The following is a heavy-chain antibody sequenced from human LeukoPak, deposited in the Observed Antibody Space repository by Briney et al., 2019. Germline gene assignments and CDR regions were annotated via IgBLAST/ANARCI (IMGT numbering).Heavy chain of an antibody. CDR3: ARGIVVVPADTGYFDY. CDR1: GGSISSYY. Sequence: SETLSLTCTVSGGSISSYYWSWIRQPAGKGLEWIGRIYTSGSTNYNPSPKSRVTMSVDTSKNQFSLKLSSVTAADTAVYSCARGIVVVPADTGYFDYWGQGTLVTVSS. D-gene: IGHD2-2*01. CDR2: IYTSGST. V-gene: IGHV4-4*07. J-gene: IGHJ4*02.